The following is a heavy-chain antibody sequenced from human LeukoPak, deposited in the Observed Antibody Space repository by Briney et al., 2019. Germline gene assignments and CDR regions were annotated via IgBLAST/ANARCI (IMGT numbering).Heavy chain of an antibody. CDR2: ISAYNGNT. D-gene: IGHD6-19*01. J-gene: IGHJ1*01. CDR3: ARDPAIAVAGKGYFLH. Sequence: ASVKVSCKASGYTFSSYGISWVRQAPGQGLEWMGWISAYNGNTNYAQKLQDRVTMTTDTSTSTAYMELRSLRSDDTAVYYCARDPAIAVAGKGYFLHWGQGTLVTVSS. V-gene: IGHV1-18*01. CDR1: GYTFSSYG.